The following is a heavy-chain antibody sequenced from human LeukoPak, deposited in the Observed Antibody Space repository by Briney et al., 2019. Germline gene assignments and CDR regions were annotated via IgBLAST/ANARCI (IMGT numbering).Heavy chain of an antibody. D-gene: IGHD2-15*01. J-gene: IGHJ6*03. Sequence: GGSLRLSCAASGFTFSSYAMHWVRQAPGKGLEYVSAISSNGGSTYYANSVKGRFTISRDNSKNTLYLQMSSLRAEDMAVYYCARLGYCSGGSCYYMDVWGKGTTVTVSS. CDR1: GFTFSSYA. CDR2: ISSNGGST. V-gene: IGHV3-64*01. CDR3: ARLGYCSGGSCYYMDV.